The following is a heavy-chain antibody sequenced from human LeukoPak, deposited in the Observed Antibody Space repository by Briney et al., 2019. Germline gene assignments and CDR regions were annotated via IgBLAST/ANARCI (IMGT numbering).Heavy chain of an antibody. CDR1: GFTFSSYS. CDR2: ISSSSSYI. J-gene: IGHJ3*02. V-gene: IGHV3-21*04. CDR3: AKGAYDSSAYYYVGAFDI. Sequence: GGSLRLSCAASGFTFSSYSMNWVRQAPGKGLEWVSSISSSSSYIYYADSVKGRFTISRDNAKNSLYLQMNNLRAEDTAVYYCAKGAYDSSAYYYVGAFDIWGQGTMVTVSS. D-gene: IGHD3-22*01.